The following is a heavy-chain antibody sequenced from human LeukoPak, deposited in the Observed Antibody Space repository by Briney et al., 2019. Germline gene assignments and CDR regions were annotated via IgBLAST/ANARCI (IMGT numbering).Heavy chain of an antibody. CDR2: IYHSGST. Sequence: SQTLSLTCVVSGGSISSGGYSWSWIRQPPGKGLEWIGYIYHSGSTYYNPSLKSRVTISVDRSKNQFSLKLSSVTAADTAVYYCARAGRDYYDLDYWGQGTLVTVSS. J-gene: IGHJ4*02. D-gene: IGHD3-10*01. CDR3: ARAGRDYYDLDY. V-gene: IGHV4-30-2*01. CDR1: GGSISSGGYS.